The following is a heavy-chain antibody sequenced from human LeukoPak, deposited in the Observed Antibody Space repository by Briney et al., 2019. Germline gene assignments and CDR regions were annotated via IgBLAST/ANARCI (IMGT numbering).Heavy chain of an antibody. J-gene: IGHJ4*02. CDR3: ARGQSTMVYFDY. Sequence: SETLSLTCAVYGQSFSGYYWSWLRQPPGKGLEWLGEINHSGSTNYNPSLKSRVTISVDTSKNQFSLKLSSVTAADTAVYYCARGQSTMVYFDYWGQGTLVTVSS. D-gene: IGHD3-10*01. CDR2: INHSGST. V-gene: IGHV4-34*01. CDR1: GQSFSGYY.